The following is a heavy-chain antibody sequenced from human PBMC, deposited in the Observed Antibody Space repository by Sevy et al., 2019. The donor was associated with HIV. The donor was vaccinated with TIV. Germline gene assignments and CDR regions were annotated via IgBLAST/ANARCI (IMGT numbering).Heavy chain of an antibody. CDR2: IWYDGSNI. J-gene: IGHJ1*01. CDR1: GFTFSSSG. V-gene: IGHV3-33*08. Sequence: GGSLRLSCAASGFTFSSSGMHWVRQAPGKGLEWVAVIWYDGSNIYYADSVKGRFTISRDNTKNTLYLQMNSLRAEDTAGYYCASEVQYCSGGSCYTVEYFQHWGQGTLVTVSS. D-gene: IGHD2-15*01. CDR3: ASEVQYCSGGSCYTVEYFQH.